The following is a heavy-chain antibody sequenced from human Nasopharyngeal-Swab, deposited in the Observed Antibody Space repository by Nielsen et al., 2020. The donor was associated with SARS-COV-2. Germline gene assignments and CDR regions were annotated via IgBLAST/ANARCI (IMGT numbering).Heavy chain of an antibody. V-gene: IGHV1-2*04. CDR3: ARVVDYGDYVVYDY. CDR2: INPNSGGT. J-gene: IGHJ4*02. CDR1: GYTFTGYY. Sequence: ASVKVSCKASGYTFTGYYMHWVRQAPGQGLEWMGWINPNSGGTNYAQKCQGWVTMTRDTSISTAYMELSRLRSDDTAVYYCARVVDYGDYVVYDYWGQGTLVTVSS. D-gene: IGHD4-17*01.